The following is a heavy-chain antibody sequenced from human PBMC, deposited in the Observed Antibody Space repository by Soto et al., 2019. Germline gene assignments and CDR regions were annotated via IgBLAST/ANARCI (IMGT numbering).Heavy chain of an antibody. J-gene: IGHJ2*01. D-gene: IGHD2-15*01. CDR3: AREAAATLWYFDL. CDR1: GFTFSIYS. Sequence: PGGSLRLSCAASGFTFSIYSMNWVRQAPGKGLEWVSYISTSSSIYYADSVKGRFTISRDNAKNSLYLQVNSLTDEDTAVYYCAREAAATLWYFDLWGRGTVVTVSS. CDR2: ISTSSSI. V-gene: IGHV3-48*02.